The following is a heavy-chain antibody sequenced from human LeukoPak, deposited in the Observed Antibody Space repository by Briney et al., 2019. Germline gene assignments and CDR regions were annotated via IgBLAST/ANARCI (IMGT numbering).Heavy chain of an antibody. CDR3: ARGFIGYSYGYTHFDY. CDR2: MNPNSGNT. Sequence: ASVKVSCKASGYTFTSYDINWVRQATGQGLEWMGWMNPNSGNTGYAQKFQGRVTITRNTSISTAYMEQSSLRSEDTAVYYCARGFIGYSYGYTHFDYWGQGTLVTVSS. D-gene: IGHD5-18*01. J-gene: IGHJ4*02. CDR1: GYTFTSYD. V-gene: IGHV1-8*03.